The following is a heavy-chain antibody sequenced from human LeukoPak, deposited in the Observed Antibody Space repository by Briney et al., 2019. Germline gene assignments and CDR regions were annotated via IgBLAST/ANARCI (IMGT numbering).Heavy chain of an antibody. D-gene: IGHD3-10*01. CDR1: GFTFDSYW. Sequence: AGGSLRLSCATSGFTFDSYWISWVRQAPGKGLEWVANIKEDGSEKYYVDSVKGRFTISRDKSKNTLYLKMSSLRAKDTAVYYCVKVVGSGNSQWYFDLWGRGSLVTVSS. CDR2: IKEDGSEK. V-gene: IGHV3-7*02. J-gene: IGHJ2*01. CDR3: VKVVGSGNSQWYFDL.